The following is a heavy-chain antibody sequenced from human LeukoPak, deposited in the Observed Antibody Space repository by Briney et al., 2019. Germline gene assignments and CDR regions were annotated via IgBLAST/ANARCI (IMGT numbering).Heavy chain of an antibody. Sequence: GESLKISCKGSGYSFTSYWIGWVRQMPGKGLDWMGIIYPGDSDTRYSPSFQGQVTISADKSISTAYLQWSSLKASDTAMYYCAISVAGTVGINWFDPWGQGTLVTVSS. CDR3: AISVAGTVGINWFDP. D-gene: IGHD6-19*01. J-gene: IGHJ5*02. V-gene: IGHV5-51*01. CDR2: IYPGDSDT. CDR1: GYSFTSYW.